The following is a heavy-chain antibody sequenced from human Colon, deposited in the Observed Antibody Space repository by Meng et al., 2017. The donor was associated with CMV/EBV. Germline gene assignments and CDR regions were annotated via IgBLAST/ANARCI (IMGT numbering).Heavy chain of an antibody. CDR2: MNPSRGIT. Sequence: KVSCKASGYTFTSLDINWVRQATGQGPKWMGWMNPSRGITAYAQKFQGRVTMTRDTSIDTAYMELTSLKSEDTAIYYCARGIEAGLDYWGQGTLVTVSS. CDR1: GYTFTSLD. J-gene: IGHJ4*02. D-gene: IGHD5-12*01. CDR3: ARGIEAGLDY. V-gene: IGHV1-8*01.